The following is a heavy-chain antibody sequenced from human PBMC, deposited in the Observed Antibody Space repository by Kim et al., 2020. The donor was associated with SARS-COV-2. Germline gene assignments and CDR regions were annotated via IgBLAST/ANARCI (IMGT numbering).Heavy chain of an antibody. CDR2: INPSSGGI. J-gene: IGHJ4*02. CDR1: GYTFTDYY. V-gene: IGHV1-2*02. CDR3: AKNMCDWKDDLDF. Sequence: ASVKVSCKASGYTFTDYYIHWVRQAPGQGLQWLGWINPSSGGIHYSPEFQFRVTLTRDTSISTAYLELSGLRSDDTAVYYCAKNMCDWKDDLDFWGQGTLIIVSS. D-gene: IGHD1-1*01.